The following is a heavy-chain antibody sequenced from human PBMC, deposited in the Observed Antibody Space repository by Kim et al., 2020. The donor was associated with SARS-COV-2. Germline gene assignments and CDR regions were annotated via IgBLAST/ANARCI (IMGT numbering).Heavy chain of an antibody. CDR2: ISYDGSKK. CDR1: GFTFSSYA. J-gene: IGHJ4*02. Sequence: GGSLRLSCAASGFTFSSYAMHWVRQAPGKGLEWVAVISYDGSKKYYADSVKGRFTISRDNSKNTLYLQMNSLRAEDTAVYYCARDSSGYDLFDYWGQGTLVTASS. D-gene: IGHD3-22*01. V-gene: IGHV3-30-3*01. CDR3: ARDSSGYDLFDY.